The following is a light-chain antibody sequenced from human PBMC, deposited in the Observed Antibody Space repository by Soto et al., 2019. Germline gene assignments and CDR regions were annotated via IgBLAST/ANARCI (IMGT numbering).Light chain of an antibody. CDR1: QSVSNDY. CDR2: GAS. Sequence: EIVLTQSPGTLSLSPGDRATLSCRASQSVSNDYLAWYQQKPGQAHRLLIYGASSRATGIADRFRGSGSGTDFPLTSSSREPEDAAVYYCHYYANPSAMYTCGQGTKLEI. CDR3: HYYANPSAMYT. V-gene: IGKV3-20*01. J-gene: IGKJ2*01.